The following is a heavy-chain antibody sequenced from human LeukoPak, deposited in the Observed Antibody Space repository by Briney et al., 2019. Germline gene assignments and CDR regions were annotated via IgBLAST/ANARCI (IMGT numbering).Heavy chain of an antibody. CDR3: TTANYFGSGTYRRYFDY. D-gene: IGHD3-10*01. Sequence: GGSLRLSCAASGFTFSNARMSWVRQAPGKGLEWVGRLRSKTDGGTTDYAAPVKGRFTISRDDSKNTLFLQMNSLKTEDTAVYYCTTANYFGSGTYRRYFDYWGQGTLVTVSS. V-gene: IGHV3-15*01. CDR1: GFTFSNAR. CDR2: LRSKTDGGTT. J-gene: IGHJ4*02.